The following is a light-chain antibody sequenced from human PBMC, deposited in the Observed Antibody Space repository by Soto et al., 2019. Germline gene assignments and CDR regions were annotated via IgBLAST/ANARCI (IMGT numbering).Light chain of an antibody. CDR3: SSYTGTNNFVL. CDR1: NTDIGGHKY. Sequence: QSVLTQPPSASGSPGQSVTISCTGSNTDIGGHKYVSWYQHHPGIAPKLIIYEVRERPSGVPDRFSGSKSGNAASLTVSGLQADDEATYYCSSYTGTNNFVLFGGGTKLTVL. V-gene: IGLV2-8*01. J-gene: IGLJ2*01. CDR2: EVR.